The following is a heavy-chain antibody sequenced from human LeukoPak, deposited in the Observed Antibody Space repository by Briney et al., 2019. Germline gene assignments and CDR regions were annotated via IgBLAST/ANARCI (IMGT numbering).Heavy chain of an antibody. CDR1: GGSISSSSYY. V-gene: IGHV4-39*07. CDR3: AREIYSNYGGYYYYMDV. J-gene: IGHJ6*03. D-gene: IGHD4-11*01. CDR2: IYYSGST. Sequence: PSETLSLTCTVSGGSISSSSYYWGWIRQPPGKGLEWIGSIYYSGSTYYNPSLKSRVTISVDTSKNQFSLKLSSVTAADTAVYYCAREIYSNYGGYYYYMDVWGKGTTVTVSS.